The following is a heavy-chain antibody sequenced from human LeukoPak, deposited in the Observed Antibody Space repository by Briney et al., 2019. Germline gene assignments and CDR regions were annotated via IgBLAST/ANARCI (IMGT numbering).Heavy chain of an antibody. CDR2: IYYSGST. Sequence: SETLSLTCTVTGGSISSYYWSWIRQPPGQGLEWIGYIYYSGSTNYNPSLKSRVTISVDTSKNQFSLKLSSVTAADTAVYYCARLVFGADYFDYWGQGTLVTVSS. CDR1: GGSISSYY. V-gene: IGHV4-59*08. J-gene: IGHJ4*02. D-gene: IGHD3-3*01. CDR3: ARLVFGADYFDY.